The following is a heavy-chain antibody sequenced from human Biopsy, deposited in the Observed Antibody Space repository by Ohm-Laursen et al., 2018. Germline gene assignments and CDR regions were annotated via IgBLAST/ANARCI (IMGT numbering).Heavy chain of an antibody. J-gene: IGHJ2*01. CDR3: ARFPLGAYDDSGSYRAVEHWYFDL. CDR2: SIPLFNTA. CDR1: GGTFTNHA. V-gene: IGHV1-69*06. Sequence: ASSVKVSCKASGGTFTNHAVGWVRQAPGQGLEWVGSSIPLFNTANYADKFQGRVTLTADKSTTTAYMELSSLRSEDTAIYYCARFPLGAYDDSGSYRAVEHWYFDLWGRGTLVTVSS. D-gene: IGHD3-22*01.